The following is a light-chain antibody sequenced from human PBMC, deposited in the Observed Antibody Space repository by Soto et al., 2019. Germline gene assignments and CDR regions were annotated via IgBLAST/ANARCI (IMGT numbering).Light chain of an antibody. CDR2: DVS. V-gene: IGLV2-14*03. CDR3: SSFTDTGTVM. J-gene: IGLJ3*02. CDR1: SSDVGAYHS. Sequence: QLVLTQPASVSGSPGQSFTISCTGTSSDVGAYHSVSWYQQHPGKAPKLIIFDVSNRPSGVSNRFSGSKSGNTASLTISGLQAEDEADYYCSSFTDTGTVMFGGGTKVTVL.